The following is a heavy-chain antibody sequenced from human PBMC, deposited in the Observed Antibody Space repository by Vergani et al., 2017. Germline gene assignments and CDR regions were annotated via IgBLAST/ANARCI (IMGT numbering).Heavy chain of an antibody. J-gene: IGHJ6*02. V-gene: IGHV3-23*01. CDR1: GFTFSSYA. Sequence: EVQLLESGGGLVQPGGSLRLSCAASGFTFSSYAMSWVRQAPGKGLEWVSAISGSGGSTYYADSVKGRFTISRDNSKNTLYLQMNSLRAEDTAVYYCARDLVGGDFWSGYYYYDGMDVWGQGTTVTVSS. D-gene: IGHD3-3*01. CDR2: ISGSGGST. CDR3: ARDLVGGDFWSGYYYYDGMDV.